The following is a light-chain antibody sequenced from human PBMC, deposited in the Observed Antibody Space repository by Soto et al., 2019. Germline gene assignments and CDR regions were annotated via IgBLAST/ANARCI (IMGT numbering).Light chain of an antibody. CDR3: GSITRSSTSV. CDR1: SSDVGGFEY. Sequence: SCTGTSSDVGGFEYVSWYQHQPGKAPKLIIYDVTKRPSGVSNRFSGSKSGNTASLTISGIQAEDEGDYYCGSITRSSTSVFGTGTKVTVL. V-gene: IGLV2-14*01. J-gene: IGLJ1*01. CDR2: DVT.